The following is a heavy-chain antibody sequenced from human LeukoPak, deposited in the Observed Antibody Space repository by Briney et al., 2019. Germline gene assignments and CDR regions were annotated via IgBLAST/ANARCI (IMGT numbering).Heavy chain of an antibody. Sequence: ASVKVSCKASGYTFTGYYMHWVRQAPGQGLEWMGWINPNSGGTNYAQKFQGRVTMTRDTSISTAYMELSRLRSDDTAVYYCARGGGSTGYHKVIDYWGQGTLVTVSS. CDR3: ARGGGSTGYHKVIDY. CDR1: GYTFTGYY. V-gene: IGHV1-2*02. J-gene: IGHJ4*02. D-gene: IGHD3-9*01. CDR2: INPNSGGT.